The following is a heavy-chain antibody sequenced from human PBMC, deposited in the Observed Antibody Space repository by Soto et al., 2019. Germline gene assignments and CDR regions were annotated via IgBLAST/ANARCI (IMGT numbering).Heavy chain of an antibody. Sequence: GGSLRLSCAASGFTFSSYSMNWVRQAPGKGLEWVSYISSSSSTIYYADSVKGRFTISRDNAKNSLYLQMNSLRDEDTAVYYCARAGYCSGGSCYSDYWGQGTLVTVSS. V-gene: IGHV3-48*02. J-gene: IGHJ4*02. CDR2: ISSSSSTI. CDR1: GFTFSSYS. CDR3: ARAGYCSGGSCYSDY. D-gene: IGHD2-15*01.